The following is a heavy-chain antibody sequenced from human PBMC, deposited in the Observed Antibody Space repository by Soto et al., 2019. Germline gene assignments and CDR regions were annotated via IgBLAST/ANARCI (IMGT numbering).Heavy chain of an antibody. D-gene: IGHD6-19*01. CDR3: AKEVSGGQWLARFDY. CDR1: GFTFSSYG. J-gene: IGHJ4*02. CDR2: ISYDGGNK. Sequence: GGSLRLSCAASGFTFSSYGMHWVRQAPGKGLEWVAVISYDGGNKYYADSVKGRFTISRDNSKNTLYLQMNSLRAEDTAVYYCAKEVSGGQWLARFDYWGPGTLVTVSS. V-gene: IGHV3-30*18.